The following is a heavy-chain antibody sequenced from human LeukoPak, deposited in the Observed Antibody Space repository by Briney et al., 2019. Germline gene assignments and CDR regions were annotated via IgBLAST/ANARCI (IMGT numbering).Heavy chain of an antibody. Sequence: PGGSLRLSCAASGFTFSNYAMSWDRQAPGKGLEWVSAISGSGGGTYYADSVKGRFTISRDSSKNTLYLQMNSLRAEDTAVYYCAKGLDFLFHYWGQGTLVTVSS. V-gene: IGHV3-23*01. CDR1: GFTFSNYA. J-gene: IGHJ4*02. CDR3: AKGLDFLFHY. CDR2: ISGSGGGT.